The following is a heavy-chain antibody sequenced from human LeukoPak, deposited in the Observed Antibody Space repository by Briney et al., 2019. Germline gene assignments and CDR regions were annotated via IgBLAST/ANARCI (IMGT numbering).Heavy chain of an antibody. CDR3: ARRATDTAMVHFDY. D-gene: IGHD5-18*01. J-gene: IGHJ4*02. Sequence: GESLKISCKGSGYSFTTYWIGWVRQMPGKGLECMGIIYPGDSDTRYSPSFQGQVTISADKSISTAYLQWSSLKASDTAMYYCARRATDTAMVHFDYWGQGTLVTVSS. CDR2: IYPGDSDT. CDR1: GYSFTTYW. V-gene: IGHV5-51*01.